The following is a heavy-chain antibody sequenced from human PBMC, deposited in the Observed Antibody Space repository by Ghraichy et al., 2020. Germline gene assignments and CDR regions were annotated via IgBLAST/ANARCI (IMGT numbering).Heavy chain of an antibody. J-gene: IGHJ3*02. CDR1: GLIFGTYW. CDR2: INQDRHGT. CDR3: SSGDTFDI. Sequence: GGSLRLSCATSGLIFGTYWMSWVRQAPGKGLEWVANINQDRHGTYYVASVKGRFTISRDNAKNSLYLQMNGLRAEDTAVYYCSSGDTFDIWVQGTMVAVSS. V-gene: IGHV3-7*03.